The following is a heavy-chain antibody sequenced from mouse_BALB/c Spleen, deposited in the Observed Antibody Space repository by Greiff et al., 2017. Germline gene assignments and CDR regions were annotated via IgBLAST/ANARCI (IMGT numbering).Heavy chain of an antibody. V-gene: IGHV1-14*01. D-gene: IGHD1-1*01. CDR3: ARDTTVKDYAMDY. CDR2: INPYNDGT. J-gene: IGHJ4*01. CDR1: GYTFTSYV. Sequence: VQLQQSGPELVKPGASVKMSCKASGYTFTSYVMHWVKQKPGQGLEWIGYINPYNDGTKYNEKFKGKATLTSDKSSSTAYMELSSLTSEDSAVYYCARDTTVKDYAMDYWGQGTSVTVSS.